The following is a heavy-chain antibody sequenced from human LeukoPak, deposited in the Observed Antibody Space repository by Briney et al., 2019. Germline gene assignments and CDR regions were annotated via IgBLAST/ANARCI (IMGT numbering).Heavy chain of an antibody. CDR1: GYTFTSYY. V-gene: IGHV1-46*01. Sequence: ASVKVSCKASGYTFTSYYMHWVRQAPGQGLEWMGIINPSGGSTSYAQKFQGRVTMTRDTSTSTVYMELSSLRSEETAVYYCARSYCSGGSCYFEYFQHWGQGTLVTVSS. J-gene: IGHJ1*01. D-gene: IGHD2-15*01. CDR3: ARSYCSGGSCYFEYFQH. CDR2: INPSGGST.